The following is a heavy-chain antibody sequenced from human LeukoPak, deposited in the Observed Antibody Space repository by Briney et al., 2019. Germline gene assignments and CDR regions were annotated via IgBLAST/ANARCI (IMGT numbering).Heavy chain of an antibody. V-gene: IGHV1-2*02. CDR2: INPNSGGT. Sequence: ASVKVSCKASGYTFSGYYMHWVRQAPGQGLEWMGWINPNSGGTNYAQKFQGRVTMTRDTSISTAYMELSSLTSDGTAVYYCARMRDLVGTSPLAYWGQGTLVTVSS. D-gene: IGHD1-26*01. CDR1: GYTFSGYY. CDR3: ARMRDLVGTSPLAY. J-gene: IGHJ4*02.